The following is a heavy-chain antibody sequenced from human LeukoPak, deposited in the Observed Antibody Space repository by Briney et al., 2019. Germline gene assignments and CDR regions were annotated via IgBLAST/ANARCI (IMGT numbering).Heavy chain of an antibody. J-gene: IGHJ5*02. Sequence: GGSLRLSCAASGFTFSSYSMSWVRQAPGKGLEWVSFISSSSNYLYYADSVKGRFTISRDNAKNSLYLQMNSLRAEDTAVYYCARDVAARPRWFAPWGQGTLVTVSS. CDR3: ARDVAARPRWFAP. CDR1: GFTFSSYS. CDR2: ISSSSNYL. D-gene: IGHD6-6*01. V-gene: IGHV3-21*01.